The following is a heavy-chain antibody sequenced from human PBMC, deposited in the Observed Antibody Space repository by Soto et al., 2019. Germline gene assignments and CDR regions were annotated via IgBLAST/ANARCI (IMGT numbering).Heavy chain of an antibody. CDR3: AKGTSTDYVWGSSRPRAGYYYYGMDV. J-gene: IGHJ6*02. Sequence: EVQLVESGGGLVQPGRSLRLSCAASGFTFDDYAMHWVRQAPGKGLEWVSGISWNSGSIGYADAVKGRFTISRDNAKNSQYLQLNRLRAEDTALYYGAKGTSTDYVWGSSRPRAGYYYYGMDVWGQGTTVTVSS. CDR1: GFTFDDYA. CDR2: ISWNSGSI. D-gene: IGHD3-16*02. V-gene: IGHV3-9*01.